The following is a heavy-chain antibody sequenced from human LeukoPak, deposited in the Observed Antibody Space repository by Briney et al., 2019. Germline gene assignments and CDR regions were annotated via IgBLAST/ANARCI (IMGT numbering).Heavy chain of an antibody. D-gene: IGHD2-15*01. V-gene: IGHV1-46*01. Sequence: ASVKVSCKASGYTFTSYYMHWVQQAPGQGLEWMGIINPSGGSTSYAQKFQGRVTMTRDTSTSTVYMELSSLRSEDTAVYYCARRGVAATLDYWGQGTLVTVSS. CDR3: ARRGVAATLDY. CDR1: GYTFTSYY. CDR2: INPSGGST. J-gene: IGHJ4*02.